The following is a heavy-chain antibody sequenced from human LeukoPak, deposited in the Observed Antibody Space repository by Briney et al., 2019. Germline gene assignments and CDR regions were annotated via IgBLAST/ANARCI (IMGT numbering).Heavy chain of an antibody. Sequence: SETLSLTCTVSGHSISSGGYYYSWMRQPPGKGLEWIGYIYHSGESYFNPSLKSRVTMSVDKSKNQFSLNLTSVTAADTAVYYCAREFQFGWGQGTLVTVSS. CDR2: IYHSGES. CDR1: GHSISSGGYY. J-gene: IGHJ4*02. D-gene: IGHD3-10*01. CDR3: AREFQFG. V-gene: IGHV4-30-2*01.